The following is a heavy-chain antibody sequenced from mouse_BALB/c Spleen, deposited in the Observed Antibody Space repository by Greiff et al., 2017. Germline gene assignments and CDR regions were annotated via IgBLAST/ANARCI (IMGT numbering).Heavy chain of an antibody. CDR1: GYTFTSYW. CDR2: IDPSNSET. Sequence: QVQLQQSGPELVRPGASVTMSCTASGYTFTSYWMHWVRQRPGQGLEWIGMIDPSNSETRLNQKFKDKATLNVDKSSNATYMRHSSLTSEGSAVYYRAREVSVLRRRGYAMDYWGQGTSVTVSS. V-gene: IGHV1-59*01. CDR3: AREVSVLRRRGYAMDY. J-gene: IGHJ4*01. D-gene: IGHD1-2*01.